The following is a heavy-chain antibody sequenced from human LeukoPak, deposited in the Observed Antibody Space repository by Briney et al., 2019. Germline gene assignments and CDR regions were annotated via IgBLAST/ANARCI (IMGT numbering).Heavy chain of an antibody. V-gene: IGHV3-7*01. CDR2: IKLDGNEK. CDR1: GFTFSTYW. J-gene: IGHJ4*02. CDR3: ARDLSLDYGSGSYEDY. Sequence: GGSLRLSCAASGFTFSTYWMSWVRQAPGKGLEWVASIKLDGNEKYYVDSVKGRFTISRDNAKNSLYLQMNSLRAEDTAVYYCARDLSLDYGSGSYEDYWGQGTLVTVSS. D-gene: IGHD3-10*01.